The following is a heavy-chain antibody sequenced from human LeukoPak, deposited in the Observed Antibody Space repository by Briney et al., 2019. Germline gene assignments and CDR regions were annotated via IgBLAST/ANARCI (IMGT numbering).Heavy chain of an antibody. V-gene: IGHV4-34*01. CDR2: INHSGST. CDR1: GGSFSGYY. Sequence: PSETLSLTCAVYGGSFSGYYWSWIRQPPGKGLEWIGEINHSGSTNYDPSLKSRVTISVDTSKNQFSLKLSSVTAADTAVYYCARGRAQLLFYGMDVWGQGTTVTVSS. J-gene: IGHJ6*02. D-gene: IGHD2-2*01. CDR3: ARGRAQLLFYGMDV.